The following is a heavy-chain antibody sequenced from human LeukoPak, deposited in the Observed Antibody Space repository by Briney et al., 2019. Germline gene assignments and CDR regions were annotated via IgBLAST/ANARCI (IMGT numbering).Heavy chain of an antibody. V-gene: IGHV3-21*01. CDR2: IGSSGGTYI. CDR1: GFSFNDYS. D-gene: IGHD5-24*01. CDR3: ARDLWLQSGSDY. Sequence: RSGGSLRLSCAASGFSFNDYSMNWVRQAPGKGLEWVSSIGSSGGTYIYYGASVKGRFIISRDNAKNAVYLQMNSLRAEDTAVYYCARDLWLQSGSDYWGQGTLVTVSS. J-gene: IGHJ4*02.